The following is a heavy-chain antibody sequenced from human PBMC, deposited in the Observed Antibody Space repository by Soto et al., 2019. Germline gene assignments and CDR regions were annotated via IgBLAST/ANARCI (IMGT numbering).Heavy chain of an antibody. CDR2: ISGSGVST. D-gene: IGHD3-22*01. V-gene: IGHV3-23*01. CDR3: AKIESRFYYDSSGHYPSDY. Sequence: GGSLRLSWSGSGFMFSIYGRHWVRQAPGKGLEWVSAISGSGVSTYYADSVTGRFTISRDNSKNTVYLQMNSLRAEDTAVYYCAKIESRFYYDSSGHYPSDYWGQGTLVTVSS. J-gene: IGHJ4*02. CDR1: GFMFSIYG.